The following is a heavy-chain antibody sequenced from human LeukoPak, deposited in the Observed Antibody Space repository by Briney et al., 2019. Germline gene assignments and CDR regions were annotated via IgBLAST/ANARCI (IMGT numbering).Heavy chain of an antibody. V-gene: IGHV3-9*01. CDR1: GFTFDDYA. CDR2: ISWNSGSI. CDR3: AKDRSWWTAMAYAFDI. Sequence: PGRSLRLSCAASGFTFDDYAMHWVRQAPGKGLEWVSGISWNSGSIGYADPVKGRFTISRDNAKNSLYLQMNSLRAEDTALYYCAKDRSWWTAMAYAFDIWGQGTMVTVSS. D-gene: IGHD5-18*01. J-gene: IGHJ3*02.